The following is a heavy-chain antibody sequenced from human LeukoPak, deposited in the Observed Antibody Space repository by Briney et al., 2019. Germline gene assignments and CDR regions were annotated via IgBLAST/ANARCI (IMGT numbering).Heavy chain of an antibody. CDR2: IYHSGST. CDR1: GGSISSGGYS. J-gene: IGHJ4*02. D-gene: IGHD6-13*01. CDR3: ARERAAAGIIDY. Sequence: PSETLSLTCAVSGGSISSGGYSWSWIRQPPGKGLEWIGYIYHSGSTYYNPSLKSRVTISVDRSKNQFSLKLSSVTAADTAVYYCARERAAAGIIDYWGQGTLVTVSS. V-gene: IGHV4-30-2*01.